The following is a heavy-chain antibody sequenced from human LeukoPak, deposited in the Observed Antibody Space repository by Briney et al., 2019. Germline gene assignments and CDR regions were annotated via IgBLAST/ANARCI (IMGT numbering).Heavy chain of an antibody. J-gene: IGHJ4*02. Sequence: SETLSLTCAVYGGSFSGYYWSWVRQPPGKGLEWIGEINHSGSTNYNPSLKSRVTISVDTSKNQFSLKLSSVTAADTAVYYCARGLSAIVHWGQGTLVTVSS. CDR1: GGSFSGYY. CDR2: INHSGST. D-gene: IGHD2-21*02. V-gene: IGHV4-34*01. CDR3: ARGLSAIVH.